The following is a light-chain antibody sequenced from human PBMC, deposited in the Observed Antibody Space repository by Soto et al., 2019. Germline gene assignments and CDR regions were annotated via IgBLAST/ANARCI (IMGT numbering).Light chain of an antibody. V-gene: IGKV3-15*01. J-gene: IGKJ4*01. Sequence: EVVMTQSPATLSVSPGERATLSCRANQTISSNLAWYQQKPGQAPRLLIYGASTRATGIPARFSGSGSGTEFTLTFSSLQSEDFTVYYCQHYNNWVGTFGGGTKVDIK. CDR2: GAS. CDR1: QTISSN. CDR3: QHYNNWVGT.